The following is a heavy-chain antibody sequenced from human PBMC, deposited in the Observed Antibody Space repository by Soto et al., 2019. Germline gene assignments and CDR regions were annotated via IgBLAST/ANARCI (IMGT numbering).Heavy chain of an antibody. CDR1: GFTFSSYS. CDR2: ISSSSYI. CDR3: ARDPGWPTGWFDP. D-gene: IGHD4-17*01. Sequence: GGSLRLSCAASGFTFSSYSMNWVRQAPGKGLEWVSSISSSSYIYYADSVKGRFTISRDNAKNSLYLQMNSLRAEDTAVYYCARDPGWPTGWFDPWGQGTLVTVSS. V-gene: IGHV3-21*01. J-gene: IGHJ5*02.